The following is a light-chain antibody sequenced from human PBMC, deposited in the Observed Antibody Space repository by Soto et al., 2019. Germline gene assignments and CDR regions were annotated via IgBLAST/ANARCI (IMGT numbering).Light chain of an antibody. Sequence: EIVLTQSPGTLSLSPAERATLSCRASQSVSSSYLAWYQQKPGQAPRLLIYGASSRATGIPDRFSGSGSGAGFTLTISRLEPEDFAVYYCQQYCSCPSTFGQGTKVEI. J-gene: IGKJ1*01. V-gene: IGKV3-20*01. CDR2: GAS. CDR1: QSVSSSY. CDR3: QQYCSCPST.